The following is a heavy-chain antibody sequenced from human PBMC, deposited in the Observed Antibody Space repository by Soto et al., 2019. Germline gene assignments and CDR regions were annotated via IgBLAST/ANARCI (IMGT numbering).Heavy chain of an antibody. CDR1: GYSFTSYW. Sequence: GESLKISCKGSGYSFTSYWIGWVRQMPGKGLEWMGIIYPGDSDTRYRPSFQGQVTISADKSISTAYLQWSSLKASDTAMYYCARHTASSSSGRWFDPWGQGTLVTVSS. D-gene: IGHD6-6*01. J-gene: IGHJ5*02. CDR2: IYPGDSDT. V-gene: IGHV5-51*01. CDR3: ARHTASSSSGRWFDP.